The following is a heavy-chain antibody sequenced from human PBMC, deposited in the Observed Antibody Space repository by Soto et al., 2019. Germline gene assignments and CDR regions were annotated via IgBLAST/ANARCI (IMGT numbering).Heavy chain of an antibody. CDR2: INHSGST. V-gene: IGHV4-34*01. CDR3: AREYGGNSGTCDY. D-gene: IGHD2-21*02. CDR1: GGSFSGYY. J-gene: IGHJ4*02. Sequence: QVQLQQWGAGLLKPSETLSLTCAVYGGSFSGYYWSWIRQPPGKGLEWIGEINHSGSTNYNPSLKSRVTISVDTSKNQFSLKLSSVTAADTAVYYCAREYGGNSGTCDYWGQGTLVTVSS.